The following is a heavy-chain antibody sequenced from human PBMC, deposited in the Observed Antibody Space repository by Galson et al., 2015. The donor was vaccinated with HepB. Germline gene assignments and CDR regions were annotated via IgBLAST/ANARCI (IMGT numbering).Heavy chain of an antibody. Sequence: SLRLSCAASGFTFSSYDMTWVRQAPGRGLEWVSFIRSSGDLTFYADSVKGRFTISRDNSKNTLFLEMNSLRAEDTAIYYCAKRNNYVSGGHPFDYWGQGIPVTVSS. J-gene: IGHJ4*02. CDR1: GFTFSSYD. V-gene: IGHV3-23*01. CDR2: IRSSGDLT. CDR3: AKRNNYVSGGHPFDY. D-gene: IGHD2-15*01.